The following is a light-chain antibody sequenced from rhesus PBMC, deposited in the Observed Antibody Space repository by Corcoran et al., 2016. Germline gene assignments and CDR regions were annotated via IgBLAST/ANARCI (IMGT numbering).Light chain of an antibody. J-gene: IGLJ1*01. V-gene: IGLV2-13*03. CDR3: SSYATTSIFI. CDR2: EVS. CDR1: SRDIGGYNR. Sequence: QAAPTQSPSVSGSPGQSVTISCTGTSRDIGGYNRVSWYQQHPGKAPKLMIYEVSNRPSGVADRFSGSKSGNTSSLTISGLQAEDEADYYCSSYATTSIFIFGTGTRLTVL.